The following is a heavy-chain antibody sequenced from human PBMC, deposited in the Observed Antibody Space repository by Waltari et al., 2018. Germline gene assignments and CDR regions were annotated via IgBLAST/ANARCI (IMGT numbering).Heavy chain of an antibody. J-gene: IGHJ6*02. CDR3: AKEDLVARSGYYFYYYYGMDV. V-gene: IGHV3-30*18. CDR1: GFTFSSYG. D-gene: IGHD3-22*01. Sequence: QVQLVESGGGVVEPGRSLRLSCAASGFTFSSYGMHWVLQAQGNGLAGVAVISYDVSKKYYADTVKGRFTTSRDNSKNTLELQMNSLRAEDTAVYYCAKEDLVARSGYYFYYYYGMDVWGQGTTVTVSS. CDR2: ISYDVSKK.